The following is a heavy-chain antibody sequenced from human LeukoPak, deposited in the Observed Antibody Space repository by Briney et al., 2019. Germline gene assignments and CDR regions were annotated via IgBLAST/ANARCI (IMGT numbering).Heavy chain of an antibody. J-gene: IGHJ4*02. D-gene: IGHD3-22*01. Sequence: SETLSLTCTVSGGSVSSGSYYWSWIRQPPGKGLEWIGYIYYSGSTNYNPSLKSRVTISVDTSKNQFSLKLSSVTAADTAVYYCARGSRSGYYYKYYFDYWGQGTLVTVSS. CDR2: IYYSGST. CDR3: ARGSRSGYYYKYYFDY. CDR1: GGSVSSGSYY. V-gene: IGHV4-61*01.